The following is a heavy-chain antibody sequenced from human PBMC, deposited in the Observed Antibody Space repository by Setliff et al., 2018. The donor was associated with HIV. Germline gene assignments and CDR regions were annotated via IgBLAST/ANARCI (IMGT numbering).Heavy chain of an antibody. J-gene: IGHJ4*02. CDR3: ARDFLRSGCFDS. V-gene: IGHV4-31*03. Sequence: TSETLSLTCTVSGDSLSSDYYYWTWIRQHPEKGLEWIGYIYYSGSTLYNPSLRSRLSMSVDTSKNQFSLELSSVTAADTAVYFCARDFLRSGCFDSWGQGKLVTVSS. CDR2: IYYSGST. CDR1: GDSLSSDYYY. D-gene: IGHD4-17*01.